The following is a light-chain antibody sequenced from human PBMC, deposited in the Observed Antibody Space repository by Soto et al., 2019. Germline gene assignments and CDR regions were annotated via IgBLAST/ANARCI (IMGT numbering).Light chain of an antibody. CDR3: QQWDNVPLT. CDR2: GAS. CDR1: QDIKNY. Sequence: DIQMTQSPSSLSVSVGDRVTITCQASQDIKNYLNWYQQKPGKAPKLLIYGASNLETGVSSRFSGSGSGTDFTFTISSLQPEDIATYYCQQWDNVPLTFGGGARVEI. V-gene: IGKV1-33*01. J-gene: IGKJ4*01.